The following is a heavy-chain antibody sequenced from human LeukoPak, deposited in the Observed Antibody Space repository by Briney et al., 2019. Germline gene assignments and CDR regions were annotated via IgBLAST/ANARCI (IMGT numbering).Heavy chain of an antibody. J-gene: IGHJ4*02. CDR1: GGSISSSSYY. Sequence: SETLSLTCTVSGGSISSSSYYWGWIRQPPGKGLEWIGSIYYSGSTYYNPSLKSRVTISVDTSKNQFSLKLSSVTAADTAVYYCARDSPSNQLEPGFFDYWGQGTLVTVSS. D-gene: IGHD1-1*01. CDR3: ARDSPSNQLEPGFFDY. CDR2: IYYSGST. V-gene: IGHV4-39*07.